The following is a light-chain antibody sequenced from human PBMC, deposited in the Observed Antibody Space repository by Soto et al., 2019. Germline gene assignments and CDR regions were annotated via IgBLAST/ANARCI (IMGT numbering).Light chain of an antibody. J-gene: IGKJ4*01. CDR1: QSGSSSY. V-gene: IGKV3-20*01. CDR3: QQYDSSPPGLT. Sequence: EIVLTQSPGTLSLSPGERATLSCRASQSGSSSYLAWYQQKPGQAPRLLIYGASSRATGIPDRFSGSGSGTDFTLTISRLEPEDFAVYYCQQYDSSPPGLTFGGGTKVEIK. CDR2: GAS.